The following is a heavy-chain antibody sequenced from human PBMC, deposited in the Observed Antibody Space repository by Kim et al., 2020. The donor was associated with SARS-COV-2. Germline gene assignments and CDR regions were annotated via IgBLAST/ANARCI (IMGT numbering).Heavy chain of an antibody. D-gene: IGHD2-15*01. V-gene: IGHV4-34*01. CDR3: ARGLMAGGFFRYFDL. J-gene: IGHJ2*01. Sequence: NPPLESRVTISVATSKNQFSLRRISVTAADTAVYYCARGLMAGGFFRYFDLWGRGTLVTVSS.